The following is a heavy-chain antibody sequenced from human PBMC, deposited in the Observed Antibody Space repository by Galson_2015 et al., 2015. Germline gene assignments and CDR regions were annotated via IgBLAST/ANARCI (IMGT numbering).Heavy chain of an antibody. D-gene: IGHD2-21*02. CDR2: IFYSGTT. CDR1: GGSISSSNYY. Sequence: ETLSLTCTVSGGSISSSNYYWGWIRQPPGKGLEWIGSIFYSGTTYYNPSLKSRVTISVDTSKNQFSLKLSSVTAADTAVYYCARRWKTANTEDYWGQGTLVTVSS. V-gene: IGHV4-39*01. CDR3: ARRWKTANTEDY. J-gene: IGHJ4*02.